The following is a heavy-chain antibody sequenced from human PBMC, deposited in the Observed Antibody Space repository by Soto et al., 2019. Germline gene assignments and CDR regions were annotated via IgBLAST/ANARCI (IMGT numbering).Heavy chain of an antibody. D-gene: IGHD2-21*01. CDR1: GFTFSSYS. CDR3: AGDDSRAPAAFYFDY. Sequence: EVQLVESGGGLVKPGGSLRLSCAASGFTFSSYSMNWVRQAPGKGLEWVSSISSSSSYIYYADSVKGRFTISRDNAKNSLYLQMNSLRAEDTAVYYGAGDDSRAPAAFYFDYWGQGTLVTVSS. J-gene: IGHJ4*02. CDR2: ISSSSSYI. V-gene: IGHV3-21*01.